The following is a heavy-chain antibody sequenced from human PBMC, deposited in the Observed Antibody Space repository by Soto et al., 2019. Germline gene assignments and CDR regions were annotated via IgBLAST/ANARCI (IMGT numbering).Heavy chain of an antibody. Sequence: EVQLVESGGGLVQPGGSLRLSCVDSGFTFSSYWMSWVRQAPVKGLEWVGNIKQDGSEENYVDSVKGRFNISRDNAKNSMYLQMNSLRAEDTAVYYRANLASSGRGWDVWGQGTTVVVSS. CDR1: GFTFSSYW. CDR3: ANLASSGRGWDV. V-gene: IGHV3-7*01. J-gene: IGHJ6*02. CDR2: IKQDGSEE. D-gene: IGHD3-10*01.